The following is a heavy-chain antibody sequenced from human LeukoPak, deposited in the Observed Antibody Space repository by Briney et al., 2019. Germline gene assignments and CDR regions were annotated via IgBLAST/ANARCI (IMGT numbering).Heavy chain of an antibody. CDR1: GYTFTSYG. Sequence: ASVKISCKASGYTFTSYGISWVRQAPGQGLEWMGWISAYNGNTNYAQKLQGRVTMTTDTSTSTAYMELRSLRFDDTAVYYCARESDLSGYSYDPYYFDYWGQGTLVTVSS. V-gene: IGHV1-18*01. CDR2: ISAYNGNT. D-gene: IGHD5-18*01. CDR3: ARESDLSGYSYDPYYFDY. J-gene: IGHJ4*02.